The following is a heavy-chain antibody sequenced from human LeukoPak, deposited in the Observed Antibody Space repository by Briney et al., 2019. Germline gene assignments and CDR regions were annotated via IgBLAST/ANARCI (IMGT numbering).Heavy chain of an antibody. CDR3: ARWSSYGAQGNLFDY. CDR2: IYYSGST. J-gene: IGHJ4*02. Sequence: SETLSLTCTVSGGSISSYYWSWIRQPPGKGLEWIGYIYYSGSTNYNPSLKSRVTISVDTSKNQFSLKLSSVTATDTAVYYCARWSSYGAQGNLFDYWGQGTLVTVSS. V-gene: IGHV4-59*01. D-gene: IGHD3-10*01. CDR1: GGSISSYY.